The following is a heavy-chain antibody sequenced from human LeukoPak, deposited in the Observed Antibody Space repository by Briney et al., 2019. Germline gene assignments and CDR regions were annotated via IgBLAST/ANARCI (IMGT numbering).Heavy chain of an antibody. V-gene: IGHV3-48*03. CDR2: ISSSGSTI. Sequence: PGGSLRLSCAASGFTFSSYEMSWVRQAPGKGLEWVSYISSSGSTIYYADSVKGRFTISRDNAKNSLYLQMNSLRAEDTAVYYCARDHGGSYYGPSAFDIWGQGTMVTVSS. J-gene: IGHJ3*02. CDR1: GFTFSSYE. D-gene: IGHD1-26*01. CDR3: ARDHGGSYYGPSAFDI.